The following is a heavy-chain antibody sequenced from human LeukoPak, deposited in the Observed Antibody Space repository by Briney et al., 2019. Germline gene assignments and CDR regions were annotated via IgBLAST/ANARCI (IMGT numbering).Heavy chain of an antibody. CDR1: GFTFSSYA. CDR2: ISYDGSNK. Sequence: PGGSLRLSCAASGFTFSSYAMHWVRQAPGKGLEWVAVISYDGSNKYYADSVKGRFTISRDNSKNTLYLQMNSLRAEDTAVYYCARDRVLKRIQLWLLYWGQGTLVTVSS. V-gene: IGHV3-30-3*01. CDR3: ARDRVLKRIQLWLLY. D-gene: IGHD5-18*01. J-gene: IGHJ4*02.